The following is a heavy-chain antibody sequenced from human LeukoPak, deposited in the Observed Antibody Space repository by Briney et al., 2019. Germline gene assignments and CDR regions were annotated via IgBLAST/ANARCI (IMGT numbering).Heavy chain of an antibody. Sequence: GASLRLSCAASGFSFSSNGMSWVRQAPGKCLEWVSSITSSSYIYYSDSVKGRFTISRENAKYSLYLQMNSLRAEDTAVYYCARGMDTIDGYYYYMDVWGKGTTVTVSS. CDR2: ITSSSYI. D-gene: IGHD5-24*01. J-gene: IGHJ6*03. CDR1: GFSFSSNG. CDR3: ARGMDTIDGYYYYMDV. V-gene: IGHV3-21*01.